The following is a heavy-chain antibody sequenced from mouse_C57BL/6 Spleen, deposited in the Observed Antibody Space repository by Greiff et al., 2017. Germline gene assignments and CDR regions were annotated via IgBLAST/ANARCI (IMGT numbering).Heavy chain of an antibody. CDR1: GFTFSDYG. CDR3: ARPAMDY. Sequence: EVMLVESGGGLVKPGGSLKLSCAASGFTFSDYGMHWVRQAPEKGLEWVAYISSGSSTIYYADTVKGRFTISRDNAKKPLFLQMTSLRSEDTAMYYCARPAMDYWGQGTSVTVSS. V-gene: IGHV5-17*01. J-gene: IGHJ4*01. CDR2: ISSGSSTI.